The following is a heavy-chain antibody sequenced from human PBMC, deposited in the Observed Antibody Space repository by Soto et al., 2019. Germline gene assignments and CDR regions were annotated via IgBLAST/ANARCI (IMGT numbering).Heavy chain of an antibody. CDR2: ISYDGAIT. CDR3: ARDRDSSGLSHLDS. V-gene: IGHV3-30*09. Sequence: GGSLRLSCATSGFTFTNYAVHWVRQAPGKGLEWLTLISYDGAITHYADSVKGRFAVSRDNSENTVFLQMNSLTTEDTALYYCARDRDSSGLSHLDSWGQGTLVTVSS. D-gene: IGHD3-22*01. CDR1: GFTFTNYA. J-gene: IGHJ4*02.